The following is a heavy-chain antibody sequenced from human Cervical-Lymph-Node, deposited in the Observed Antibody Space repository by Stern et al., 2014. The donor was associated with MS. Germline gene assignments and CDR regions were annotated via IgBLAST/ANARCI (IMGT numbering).Heavy chain of an antibody. CDR2: IYFSGST. CDR3: ARSFDSSGYYYYGMDV. V-gene: IGHV4-59*08. D-gene: IGHD6-25*01. CDR1: GGSISSYY. J-gene: IGHJ6*02. Sequence: VQLEESGPGLVKPSETLSLTCTVSGGSISSYYWSWIRQPPGKGLEWIGYIYFSGSTAYNSSLKSRVTISLDTSKNPFSLNLNSGTAADTAVYYCARSFDSSGYYYYGMDVWGQGTTVTVSS.